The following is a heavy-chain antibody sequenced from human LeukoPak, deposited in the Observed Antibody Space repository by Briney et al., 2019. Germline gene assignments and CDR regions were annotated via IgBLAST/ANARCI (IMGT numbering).Heavy chain of an antibody. Sequence: GGSLRLSCAASGFTFSSYGMHWVRQAPGKGREWVAVIWYDGSNKYYADTVKGRFTMSRDNSKNTLYLQMNSLGAQATIGYYGARVRCDSSGYYPNWFDPWGQGTLVTVSS. V-gene: IGHV3-33*01. CDR3: ARVRCDSSGYYPNWFDP. CDR1: GFTFSSYG. CDR2: IWYDGSNK. J-gene: IGHJ5*02. D-gene: IGHD3-22*01.